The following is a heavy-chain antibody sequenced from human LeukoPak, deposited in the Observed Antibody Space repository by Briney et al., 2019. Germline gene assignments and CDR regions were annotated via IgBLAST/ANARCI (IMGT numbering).Heavy chain of an antibody. CDR2: FSDVT. D-gene: IGHD4/OR15-4a*01. Sequence: PGGSLRLSCAASGFTFSDHAMSWVRQAPGKGLEWVSSFSDVTYYADSVKGRFTISRDNSKNTLYLQMNNLRVEDTAVYYCTKRPAGAKGYFEYWGQGTLVAVSS. V-gene: IGHV3-23*01. CDR1: GFTFSDHA. J-gene: IGHJ4*02. CDR3: TKRPAGAKGYFEY.